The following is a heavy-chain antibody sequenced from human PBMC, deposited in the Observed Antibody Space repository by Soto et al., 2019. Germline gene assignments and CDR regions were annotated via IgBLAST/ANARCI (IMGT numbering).Heavy chain of an antibody. J-gene: IGHJ5*02. CDR2: IYSSGST. Sequence: PSETLSLTCTVSGGSISNSYWSWIRQSPEKGLEWIGYIYSSGSTNYNPSLNSRVTISVDTSKNQFSLKLSSVTAADTAVYYCARYSGSPANWFDPWGQGTLVTVSS. D-gene: IGHD1-26*01. CDR1: GGSISNSY. V-gene: IGHV4-59*01. CDR3: ARYSGSPANWFDP.